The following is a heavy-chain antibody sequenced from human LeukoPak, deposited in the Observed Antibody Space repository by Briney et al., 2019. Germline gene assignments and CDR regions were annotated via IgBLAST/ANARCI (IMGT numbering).Heavy chain of an antibody. CDR1: GYTFTSYD. Sequence: ASVKVSCKASGYTFTSYDINWVRQATGQGLEWMGWMNPNSGNTGYAQKFQGRVTMTRNTPISTAYMELSSLRSEDTAVYYCATSGYDDYYYYYGMDVWGQGTTVTVSS. CDR2: MNPNSGNT. CDR3: ATSGYDDYYYYYGMDV. D-gene: IGHD5-12*01. V-gene: IGHV1-8*01. J-gene: IGHJ6*02.